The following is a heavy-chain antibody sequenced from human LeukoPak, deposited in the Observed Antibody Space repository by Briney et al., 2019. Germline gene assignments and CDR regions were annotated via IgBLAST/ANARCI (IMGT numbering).Heavy chain of an antibody. V-gene: IGHV3-11*01. J-gene: IGHJ5*02. D-gene: IGHD1-7*01. CDR3: ARVLELTLDP. CDR2: ISTSGSTI. CDR1: GFTFSNYY. Sequence: PGESLTLSCAAYGFTFSNYYMSWIRQAPGKGLEWVSYISTSGSTIYYADSVKGRFTISRDNAKNSLYLQMSSLRAEDTAVYYCARVLELTLDPWGQGTLVTVSS.